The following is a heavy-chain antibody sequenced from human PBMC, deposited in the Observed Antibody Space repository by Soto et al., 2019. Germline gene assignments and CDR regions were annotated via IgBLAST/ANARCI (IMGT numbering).Heavy chain of an antibody. V-gene: IGHV3-33*01. CDR2: IWYDGSNK. CDR1: GFTFSSYG. D-gene: IGHD1-26*01. J-gene: IGHJ6*02. CDR3: AREGLGGSYYDYYYYYGTDD. Sequence: SCGASGFTFSSYGMHWVRQAPGKGLEWVAVIWYDGSNKYYADSVKGRFTISRDNSKNTLYLQMNSLRAEDTAVYYCAREGLGGSYYDYYYYYGTDDWGQGTTVTVSS.